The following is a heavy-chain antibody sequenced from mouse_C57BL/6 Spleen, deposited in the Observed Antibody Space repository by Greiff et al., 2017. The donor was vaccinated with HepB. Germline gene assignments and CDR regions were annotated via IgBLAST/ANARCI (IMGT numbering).Heavy chain of an antibody. CDR1: GYTFTSYW. D-gene: IGHD2-1*01. V-gene: IGHV1-61*01. J-gene: IGHJ1*03. CDR3: ARNYIWYFDV. Sequence: VQLQQSGAELVMPGSSVKLSCKASGYTFTSYWMDWVKQRPGQGLEWIGNIYPSDSETHYNQKFKDKATLTVDKSSSTAYMQLSSLTSEDSAVYYCARNYIWYFDVWGTGTTVTVSS. CDR2: IYPSDSET.